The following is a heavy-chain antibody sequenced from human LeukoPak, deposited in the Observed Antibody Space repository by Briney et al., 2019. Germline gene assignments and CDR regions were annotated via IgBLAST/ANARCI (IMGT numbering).Heavy chain of an antibody. V-gene: IGHV4-59*01. D-gene: IGHD3-22*01. CDR1: GGSISSYY. Sequence: PSETLSLTCTVSGGSISSYYWSWIRHPPGKGLEWIEYIYYSGSTNYNPSLKSRVTISVDTSKNQFSQKLSSVTAADTAVYYCARNVAVITMIDGYYFDYWGRGTLVTVSS. CDR3: ARNVAVITMIDGYYFDY. CDR2: IYYSGST. J-gene: IGHJ4*02.